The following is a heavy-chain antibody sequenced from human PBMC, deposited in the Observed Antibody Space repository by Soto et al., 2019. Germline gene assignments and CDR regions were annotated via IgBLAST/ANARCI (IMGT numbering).Heavy chain of an antibody. D-gene: IGHD5-18*01. CDR1: GFTFSSYS. Sequence: GGSLRLSCAASGFTFSSYSMNWVRQAPGKGLEWVSYISSSSSTIYYADSVKGRFTISRDNAKNSLYLQMNSLRDEDTAVYYCARDRPLFGRDGYSPDFDYWGQGTLVTVSS. J-gene: IGHJ4*02. CDR3: ARDRPLFGRDGYSPDFDY. CDR2: ISSSSSTI. V-gene: IGHV3-48*02.